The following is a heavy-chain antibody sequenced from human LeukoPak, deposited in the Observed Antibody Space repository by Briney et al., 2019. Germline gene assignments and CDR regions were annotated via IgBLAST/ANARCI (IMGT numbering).Heavy chain of an antibody. J-gene: IGHJ4*02. CDR2: IYTGGST. CDR1: GFTFSSYA. D-gene: IGHD3-10*01. CDR3: AKDGLGDY. V-gene: IGHV3-23*03. Sequence: GGSLRLSCAASGFTFSSYAMSWVRQAPGKGLEWVSVIYTGGSTYYADSVRGRFTISRDNSKNTLYLQMNRLRAEDTAIYYCAKDGLGDYWGQGTLVTVSS.